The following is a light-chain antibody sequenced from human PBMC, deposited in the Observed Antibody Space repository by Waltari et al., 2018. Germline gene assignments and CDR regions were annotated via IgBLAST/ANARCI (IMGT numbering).Light chain of an antibody. CDR1: QSVLYSDSKNY. J-gene: IGKJ2*01. Sequence: DFVMTQSPASLSVSLGGRATINCKSSQSVLYSDSKNYLGCYQQKPGHPPRLLIYWASSREYGVPDRFSGSGSGTDFTLTISNLQAEDVAVYFCQQYYTKPYTFGQGTKLEIK. V-gene: IGKV4-1*01. CDR3: QQYYTKPYT. CDR2: WAS.